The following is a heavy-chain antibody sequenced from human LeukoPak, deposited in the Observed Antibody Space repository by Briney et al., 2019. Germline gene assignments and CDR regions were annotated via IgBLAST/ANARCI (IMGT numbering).Heavy chain of an antibody. CDR3: ARASSRGATYYFDY. V-gene: IGHV3-13*01. CDR1: GFTFSNYD. Sequence: PGGSLRLSCAASGFTFSNYDVHWVRQTTGKGLEWVSGIGTSGDTYYPGSVKGRFTISRENAKNSLYLQMNSLSAGDTAIYFCARASSRGATYYFDYWGQGTLVTVSS. CDR2: IGTSGDT. J-gene: IGHJ4*02. D-gene: IGHD3-10*01.